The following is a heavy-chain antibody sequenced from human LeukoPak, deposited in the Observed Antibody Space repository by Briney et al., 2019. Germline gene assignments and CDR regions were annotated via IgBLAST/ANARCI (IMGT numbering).Heavy chain of an antibody. CDR1: GFTVSSNY. Sequence: LSGGSLRLSCAASGFTVSSNYMSWVRQAPGKGLEWVSVIYSGGTTYYAASVKGRFTISRDNSKNTLYLQMNSLRAEDTAVYYCARDHYGSGPLYFNYWGQGTLVTVSS. CDR3: ARDHYGSGPLYFNY. CDR2: IYSGGTT. V-gene: IGHV3-53*05. D-gene: IGHD3-10*01. J-gene: IGHJ4*02.